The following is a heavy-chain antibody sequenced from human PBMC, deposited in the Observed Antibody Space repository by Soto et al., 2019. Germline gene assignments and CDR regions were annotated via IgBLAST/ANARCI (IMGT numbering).Heavy chain of an antibody. D-gene: IGHD3-22*01. CDR3: ARGYDSSCYYYVRDYYYCMDV. CDR2: TYYRSKWYN. J-gene: IGHJ6*02. Sequence: SQTLSLTCAISGDSVSSNSAAWNWIRQSPSRGLEWLGRTYYRSKWYNDYAVSVKSRITINPDTSKNQFSLQLNSVTPEDTAVYYCARGYDSSCYYYVRDYYYCMDVWCQGTTVTVSS. V-gene: IGHV6-1*01. CDR1: GDSVSSNSAA.